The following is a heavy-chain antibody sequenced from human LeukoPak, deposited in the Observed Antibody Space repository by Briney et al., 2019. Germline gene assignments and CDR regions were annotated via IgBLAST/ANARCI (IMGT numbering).Heavy chain of an antibody. CDR2: ISYDGSKK. J-gene: IGHJ4*02. CDR3: AKLKRMIDMAVLDY. V-gene: IGHV3-30*18. CDR1: GFTFSSYG. Sequence: GGALRLSCAACGFTFSSYGMQWVRQAPGKGLEGVAVISYDGSKKYYADSVKGRCTISRDNSKKTVYLQMHSLRAEDTAVYYCAKLKRMIDMAVLDYWGQGTLVTVSS. D-gene: IGHD5-24*01.